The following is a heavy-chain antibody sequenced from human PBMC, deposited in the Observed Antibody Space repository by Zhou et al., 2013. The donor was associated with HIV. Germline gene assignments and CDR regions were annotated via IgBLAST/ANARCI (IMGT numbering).Heavy chain of an antibody. J-gene: IGHJ4*02. V-gene: IGHV1-2*02. CDR3: ARARYYYGSGSYYPFDY. CDR1: GYTLTDHF. Sequence: QVQLVQSGAEVRKPGASVRVSCKASGYTLTDHFIHWVRQAPGQGLEWMGWIDPKTAATHYTRKFQGRVTMTRDTSISTAYMELSRLRSDDTAVYYCARARYYYGSGSYYPFDYWGQGTLVTVSS. CDR2: IDPKTAAT. D-gene: IGHD3-10*01.